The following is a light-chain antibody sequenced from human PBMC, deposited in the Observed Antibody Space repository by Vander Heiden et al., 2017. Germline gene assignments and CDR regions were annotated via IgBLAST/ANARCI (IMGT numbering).Light chain of an antibody. Sequence: QSVLTQPPSASGTPGQRVTISCSGGTSNIGLNAVNWYQHLPGTAPRLLIYRSDQRLSGVPERFSGSKSGTSASLAISGLQAEDEADYYCATWDDSLNGVRIGGGTKLTVL. J-gene: IGLJ2*01. CDR2: RSD. CDR1: TSNIGLNA. V-gene: IGLV1-44*01. CDR3: ATWDDSLNGVR.